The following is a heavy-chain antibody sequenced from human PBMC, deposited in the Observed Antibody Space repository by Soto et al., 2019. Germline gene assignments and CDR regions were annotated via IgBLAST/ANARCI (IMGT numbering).Heavy chain of an antibody. V-gene: IGHV3-11*06. D-gene: IGHD3-22*01. CDR3: ARDQDRNGDYNMFDY. CDR2: ISTSGSYT. CDR1: GFTFHEYY. J-gene: IGHJ4*02. Sequence: GSLRLSLSGPGFTFHEYYMSWVRQGPGEGLEWISYISTSGSYTNYADPVKGRFTISRDNAKKSLYLQINSLRAEDTAVYYCARDQDRNGDYNMFDYWGQGTLVTVSS.